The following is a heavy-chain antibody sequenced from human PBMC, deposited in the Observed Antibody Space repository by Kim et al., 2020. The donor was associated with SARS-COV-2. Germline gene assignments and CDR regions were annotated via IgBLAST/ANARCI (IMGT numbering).Heavy chain of an antibody. Sequence: SETLSLTCAVYGGSLSGYYWSWIRQPPGKGLEWIGEINHSGSTNYNPSLKSRVTISVDTSKNQFSLKLSSVTAADTAVYYCARGGRIRRWSGVFGFDYWGQGTLVTVSS. V-gene: IGHV4-34*01. CDR1: GGSLSGYY. CDR2: INHSGST. J-gene: IGHJ4*02. D-gene: IGHD2-15*01. CDR3: ARGGRIRRWSGVFGFDY.